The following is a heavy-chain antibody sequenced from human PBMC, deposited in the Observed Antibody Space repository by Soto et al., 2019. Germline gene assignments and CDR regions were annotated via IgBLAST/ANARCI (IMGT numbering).Heavy chain of an antibody. CDR1: GFTFSSYW. Sequence: PGGSLRLSCAASGFTFSSYWMHWVCLVPGKGLVWLSRINSNGDNIRYADSVKGRFTISRDNAKNTLYLQMNSLRAEDTAVYYCARVWANSGYYVAYDYWGQGTPVTVSS. CDR2: INSNGDNI. J-gene: IGHJ4*02. CDR3: ARVWANSGYYVAYDY. V-gene: IGHV3-74*01. D-gene: IGHD3-22*01.